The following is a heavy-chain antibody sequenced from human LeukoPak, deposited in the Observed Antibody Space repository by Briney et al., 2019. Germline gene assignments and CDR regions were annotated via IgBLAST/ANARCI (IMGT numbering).Heavy chain of an antibody. CDR2: ISWDGGST. CDR3: AKAHYGDLDDAFDI. J-gene: IGHJ3*02. Sequence: GGSLRLSCAASGFTFDDYALHWVRQAPGKGLEWVSLISWDGGSTYYADSVKGRFTISRDNSKNSLYLQMNSLRAEDTALYYCAKAHYGDLDDAFDIWGQGTMVTVSS. V-gene: IGHV3-43D*03. CDR1: GFTFDDYA. D-gene: IGHD4-17*01.